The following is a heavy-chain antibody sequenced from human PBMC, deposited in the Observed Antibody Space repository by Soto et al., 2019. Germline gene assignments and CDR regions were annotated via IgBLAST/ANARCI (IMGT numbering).Heavy chain of an antibody. V-gene: IGHV1-2*04. J-gene: IGHJ6*01. D-gene: IGHD2-8*01. CDR2: INPNSGGT. CDR3: ARVEGYCTNGVCYTGYYGMDV. CDR1: GYTFTGYY. Sequence: ASVKVSFKASGYTFTGYYMHWVRQAPGKGLEWMGWINPNSGGTNYAQKFQGWVTITRDTSISTAYMELSRLRPDDTAVYYCARVEGYCTNGVCYTGYYGMDVWG.